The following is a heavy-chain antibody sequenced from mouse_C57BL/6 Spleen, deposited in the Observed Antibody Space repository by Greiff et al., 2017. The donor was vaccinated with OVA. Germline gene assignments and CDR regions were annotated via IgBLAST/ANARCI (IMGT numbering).Heavy chain of an antibody. CDR3: AREGLRRGDCFDD. V-gene: IGHV1-55*01. CDR1: GYTFTSYW. Sequence: QVQLQQPGAELVKPGASVKMSCKASGYTFTSYWITWVKQRPGQGLEWIGDIYPGSGSTNYNEKFKSKATLTVDTSSSTAYMQLSSLTSEDSAVYYCAREGLRRGDCFDDWGQGTTLTVSS. J-gene: IGHJ2*01. CDR2: IYPGSGST. D-gene: IGHD2-4*01.